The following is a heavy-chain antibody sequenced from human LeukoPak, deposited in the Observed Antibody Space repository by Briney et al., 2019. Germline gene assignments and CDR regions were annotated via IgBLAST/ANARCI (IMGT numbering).Heavy chain of an antibody. Sequence: SVAVSCKASGGTFSSYAISWVRQAPGQGLEWMGGIIPIFGTTNYAQKFQDSVTITADKSTSTAYMELSSLRSEDTAVYYCARVVGLTGYSSSWYSGYYYYMDVWGKGTTVTVSS. CDR3: ARVVGLTGYSSSWYSGYYYYMDV. CDR2: IIPIFGTT. J-gene: IGHJ6*03. CDR1: GGTFSSYA. D-gene: IGHD6-13*01. V-gene: IGHV1-69*06.